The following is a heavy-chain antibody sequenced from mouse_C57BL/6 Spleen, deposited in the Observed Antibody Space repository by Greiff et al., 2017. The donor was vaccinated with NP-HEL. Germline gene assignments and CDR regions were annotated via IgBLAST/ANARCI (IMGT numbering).Heavy chain of an antibody. Sequence: QVQLKESGAELVRPGASVTLSCKASGYTFTDYEMHWVKQTPVHGLEWIGAIDPETGGTAYNQKFKGKAILTADKSSSTAYMELRSRTSEDSAVYYCTRSRVTTAQRGYFDVWGTGTTVTVSS. D-gene: IGHD2-1*01. J-gene: IGHJ1*03. CDR1: GYTFTDYE. CDR3: TRSRVTTAQRGYFDV. CDR2: IDPETGGT. V-gene: IGHV1-15*01.